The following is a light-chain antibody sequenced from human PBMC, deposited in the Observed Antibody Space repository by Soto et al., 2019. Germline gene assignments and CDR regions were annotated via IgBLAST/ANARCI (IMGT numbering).Light chain of an antibody. CDR1: QSISSY. Sequence: DIQMTQSPSSLSASVGDRVTITCRASQSISSYLNWYQQKPGKAPKLLIYAASSLQSGVPSRFSGSGSGTDFTLTINRLEPEDSAVYYCQQYGSLITFGQGTRLEIK. CDR2: AAS. V-gene: IGKV1-39*01. J-gene: IGKJ5*01. CDR3: QQYGSLIT.